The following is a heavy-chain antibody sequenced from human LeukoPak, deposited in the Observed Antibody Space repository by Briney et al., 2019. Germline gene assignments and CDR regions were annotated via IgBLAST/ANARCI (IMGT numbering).Heavy chain of an antibody. D-gene: IGHD3-22*01. V-gene: IGHV3-33*06. CDR3: AKFDYYYSSGYPHPFGY. J-gene: IGHJ4*02. Sequence: GGSLRLSCAASGFTFSSYGMHWVRQAPGKGLEWVAVIWYDGSNKYYADSVKGRFTISRDNSKNTLYLQMNSLGAEGRAVYYCAKFDYYYSSGYPHPFGYWGQGTLVTVS. CDR1: GFTFSSYG. CDR2: IWYDGSNK.